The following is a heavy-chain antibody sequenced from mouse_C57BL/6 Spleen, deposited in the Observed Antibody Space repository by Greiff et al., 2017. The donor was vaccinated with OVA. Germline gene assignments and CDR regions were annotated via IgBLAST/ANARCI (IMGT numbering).Heavy chain of an antibody. CDR3: ASRYDYDYFDY. CDR2: IYPGSGNT. Sequence: VQLQQSGPELVKPGASVKISCKASGYSFTSYYIHWVKQRPGQGLEWIGWIYPGSGNTKYNEKFKGKATLTADTSSSTAYMQLRSLTSEDSAVYYCASRYDYDYFDYWGQGTTLTVSS. V-gene: IGHV1-66*01. CDR1: GYSFTSYY. D-gene: IGHD2-4*01. J-gene: IGHJ2*01.